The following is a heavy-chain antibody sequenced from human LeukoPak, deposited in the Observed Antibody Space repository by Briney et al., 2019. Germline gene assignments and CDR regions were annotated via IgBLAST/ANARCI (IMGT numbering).Heavy chain of an antibody. CDR3: ASDSPYYGMDV. V-gene: IGHV3-74*01. CDR1: GFALSSHW. J-gene: IGHJ6*02. Sequence: PGGSLRLSCAASGFALSSHWMTWVRQVPGRGPEWVSRINSDGSATIYADSVRGRFTISRDNAKNTLYLQMSGLRVEDTAVYHCASDSPYYGMDVWGQGTTVTVSS. CDR2: INSDGSAT.